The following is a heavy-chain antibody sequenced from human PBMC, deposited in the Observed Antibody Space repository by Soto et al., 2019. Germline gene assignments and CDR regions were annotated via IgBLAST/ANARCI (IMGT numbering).Heavy chain of an antibody. CDR2: ISNDAGRT. CDR3: ARPPLYSSGGYFDT. CDR1: GFTFSDHG. J-gene: IGHJ4*02. V-gene: IGHV3-23*01. D-gene: IGHD6-19*01. Sequence: GGSLSLSCAASGFTFSDHGMTWVRQAPGKGLEWVSSISNDAGRTFYADSVKGRFTVSRDRSTNTLYLQMTSLRAEDTAVYFCARPPLYSSGGYFDTWGQGTLVTVSS.